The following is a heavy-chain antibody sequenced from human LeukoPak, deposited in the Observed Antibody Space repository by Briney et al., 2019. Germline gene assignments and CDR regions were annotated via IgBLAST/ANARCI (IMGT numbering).Heavy chain of an antibody. CDR3: ASTYYYDSSGYYIDAFDI. J-gene: IGHJ3*02. D-gene: IGHD3-22*01. CDR2: IYHSGGT. V-gene: IGHV4-30-2*01. Sequence: SETLSLTCAVSGGSISSGGYSWSWIRQPPGKGLEWIGYIYHSGGTYYNPSLKSRVTISVDRSKNQFSLKLSSVTAADTAVYYCASTYYYDSSGYYIDAFDIWGQGTMVTVSS. CDR1: GGSISSGGYS.